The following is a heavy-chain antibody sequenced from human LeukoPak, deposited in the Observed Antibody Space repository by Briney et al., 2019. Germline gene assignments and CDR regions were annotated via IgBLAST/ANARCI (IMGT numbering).Heavy chain of an antibody. CDR2: IWYDGSNK. D-gene: IGHD2-2*02. CDR3: ARDHCSSTSCYKGTGYYYYYMDV. CDR1: GFTFSSYG. Sequence: PGGSLRLSCAASGFTFSSYGMHWVRQAPGKGLEWVAAIWYDGSNKYYADSVKGRFTISRDNSKNTLYLQMNSLRAEDTAVYYCARDHCSSTSCYKGTGYYYYYMDVWGKGTTVTVSS. V-gene: IGHV3-33*01. J-gene: IGHJ6*03.